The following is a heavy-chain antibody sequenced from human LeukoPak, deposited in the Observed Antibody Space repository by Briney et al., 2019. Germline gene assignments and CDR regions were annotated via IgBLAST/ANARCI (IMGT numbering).Heavy chain of an antibody. CDR1: RYTFTSYY. CDR3: ARDQGWELLMGGSYYFDY. J-gene: IGHJ4*02. V-gene: IGHV1-46*01. CDR2: INPSGGST. Sequence: ASVKVSCRGPRYTFTSYYMHWVRQAPGQGLEWMGIINPSGGSTSYAQKFQGRVTMTRDTSTSTVYMELSSLRSEDTAVYYCARDQGWELLMGGSYYFDYWGQGTLVTVSS. D-gene: IGHD2-15*01.